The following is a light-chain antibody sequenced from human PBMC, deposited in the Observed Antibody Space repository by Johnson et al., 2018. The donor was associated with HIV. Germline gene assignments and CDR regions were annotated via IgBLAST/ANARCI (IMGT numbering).Light chain of an antibody. CDR2: DNN. CDR1: SSNIGNNY. Sequence: QSVLTQPPSVSAAPGQKVTISCSGSSSNIGNNYVSWYQQLPGTAPKLLIYDNNKRPSGISDRFSGSKSGTSATLGITGLQTGDEADYYCGTWDTRLSAGHVFGTGTEVTVL. CDR3: GTWDTRLSAGHV. V-gene: IGLV1-51*01. J-gene: IGLJ1*01.